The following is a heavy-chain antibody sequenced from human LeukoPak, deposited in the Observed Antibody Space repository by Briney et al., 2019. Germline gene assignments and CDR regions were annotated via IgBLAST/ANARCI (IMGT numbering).Heavy chain of an antibody. CDR2: INWNGGST. CDR1: GFTFSSYE. CDR3: AREATGYYYYYMDV. V-gene: IGHV3-20*04. Sequence: GGSLRLSCAASGFTFSSYEMNWVRQAPGKGLEWVSGINWNGGSTGYADSVKGRFTISRDNAKNSLYLQMNSLRAEDTALYYCAREATGYYYYYMDVWGKGTTVTVSS. J-gene: IGHJ6*03.